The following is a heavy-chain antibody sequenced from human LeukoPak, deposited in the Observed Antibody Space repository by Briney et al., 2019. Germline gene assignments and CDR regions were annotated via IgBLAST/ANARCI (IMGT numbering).Heavy chain of an antibody. D-gene: IGHD4-17*01. J-gene: IGHJ4*02. CDR1: GGAITGYY. Sequence: SETLSLTCTVSGGAITGYYWSWIRQPPGKGLEWIGYIYYSGSTNYNPSLKSRVTMSVDTSKKQFSLKLSSVTAADTAVYYCARGRPPHDYGTLFDYWGQGTLVTVSS. CDR2: IYYSGST. CDR3: ARGRPPHDYGTLFDY. V-gene: IGHV4-59*01.